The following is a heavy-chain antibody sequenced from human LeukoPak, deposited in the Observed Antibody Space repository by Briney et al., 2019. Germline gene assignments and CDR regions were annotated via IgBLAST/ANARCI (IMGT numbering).Heavy chain of an antibody. CDR2: ISPGEGI. CDR3: ARGLDHSKTGY. J-gene: IGHJ4*02. V-gene: IGHV4-34*01. D-gene: IGHD4-11*01. Sequence: PSETLSLTCGVYSESFSGGYCSWIRQPPGKGLEWLGEISPGEGIHYNPSLKSRVTISVDTSKNQFSLELTSVTAADTAVYYCARGLDHSKTGYWGQGTLVTVSS. CDR1: SESFSGGY.